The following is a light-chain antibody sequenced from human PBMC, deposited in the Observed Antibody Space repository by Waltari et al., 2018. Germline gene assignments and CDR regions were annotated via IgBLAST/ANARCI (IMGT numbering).Light chain of an antibody. CDR1: SGDVGGYDY. Sequence: QSALTQPASVSGSPGQSITIPCTGTSGDVGGYDYVSWYQQHPGKAPKIVIYDVNIRPSGILDRFSGSKSGTSASLSISGLQAEDEADYFCSSWTTSDTRNVIFGGGTKLTVL. CDR3: SSWTTSDTRNVI. V-gene: IGLV2-14*03. CDR2: DVN. J-gene: IGLJ2*01.